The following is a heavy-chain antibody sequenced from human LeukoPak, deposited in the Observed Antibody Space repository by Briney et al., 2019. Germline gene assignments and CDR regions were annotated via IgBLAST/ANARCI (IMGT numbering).Heavy chain of an antibody. CDR2: ISSSSSYI. Sequence: SGRSLRLSCAASGFTFSSYSMNWVRQAPGKGLEWVSSISSSSSYIYYADSVEGRFTISRDNAKNSLYLQMNSLRAEDTAVYYCARDLLIAVAGSDAFDIWGQGTMVTVSS. D-gene: IGHD6-19*01. CDR1: GFTFSSYS. J-gene: IGHJ3*02. V-gene: IGHV3-21*01. CDR3: ARDLLIAVAGSDAFDI.